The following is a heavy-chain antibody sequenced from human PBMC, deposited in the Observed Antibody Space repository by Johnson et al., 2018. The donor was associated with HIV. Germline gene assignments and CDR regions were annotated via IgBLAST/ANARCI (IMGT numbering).Heavy chain of an antibody. V-gene: IGHV3-30*03. J-gene: IGHJ3*02. CDR2: IAYDGNNK. CDR1: GFTFSSYW. Sequence: VQLVESGGGLVQPGGSLRLSCAASGFTFSSYWMHWVRQAPGKGLEWVAVIAYDGNNKYYADSVKGRFTISRDNSKNTLYLQMNSLRAEDTAVYYCARDRRILTIFGVATDAFDIWGQGTMVTVSS. CDR3: ARDRRILTIFGVATDAFDI. D-gene: IGHD3-3*01.